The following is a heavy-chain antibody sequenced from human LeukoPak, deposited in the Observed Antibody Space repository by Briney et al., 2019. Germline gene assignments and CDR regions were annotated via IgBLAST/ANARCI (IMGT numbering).Heavy chain of an antibody. V-gene: IGHV4-39*01. CDR3: GSGTAMVTGLAFDI. CDR1: GGSISSRRDY. D-gene: IGHD5-18*01. Sequence: SETLSLTCSVSGGSISSRRDYWDWIRQPPGKGLEWIGSIYYSGSTYYNPSLKSRVTISVATSKNQFSLKLSSVTAADTAVYYCGSGTAMVTGLAFDIWGQGTMVTVSS. J-gene: IGHJ3*02. CDR2: IYYSGST.